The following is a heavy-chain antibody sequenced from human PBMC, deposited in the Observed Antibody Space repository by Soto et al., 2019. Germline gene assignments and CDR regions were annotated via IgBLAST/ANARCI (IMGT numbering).Heavy chain of an antibody. J-gene: IGHJ4*02. CDR1: GVSLSSGGHS. CDR2: IYHSGST. Sequence: QLQLRESGSGLVKPSQTLSLTCAVSGVSLSSGGHSWSWIRQPPGKGLEWIGYIYHSGSTYYNPSLKSRVTISIDRSKNQFSLKLSSVTAADTAVYFCAGAGGGVVVRWGQGTLVTVSS. CDR3: AGAGGGVVVR. D-gene: IGHD3-16*01. V-gene: IGHV4-30-2*01.